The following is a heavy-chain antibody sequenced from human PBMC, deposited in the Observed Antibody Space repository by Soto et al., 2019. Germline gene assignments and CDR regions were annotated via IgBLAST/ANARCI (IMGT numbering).Heavy chain of an antibody. CDR2: INYNGVGT. V-gene: IGHV3-23*01. D-gene: IGHD3-22*01. J-gene: IGHJ5*02. CDR1: GFTFSDYA. CDR3: AKEMGDYYDSSGSWFDP. Sequence: GGSLRLSCTGAGFTFSDYAMSWVRQAPGKGLEWVSSINYNGVGTYYADSVKGRFTISRDNSKNTLFLQMNSLRAEDTALYFCAKEMGDYYDSSGSWFDPWGQGTLVTVSS.